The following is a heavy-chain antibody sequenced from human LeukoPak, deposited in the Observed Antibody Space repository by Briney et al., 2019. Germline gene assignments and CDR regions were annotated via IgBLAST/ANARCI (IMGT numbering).Heavy chain of an antibody. CDR1: GFTFSNYG. CDR3: VRERGPYDAFDI. V-gene: IGHV3-33*01. J-gene: IGHJ3*02. Sequence: GGSLRLSCAASGFTFSNYGMHWVRQAPGKGLEWVSVIWSDGNNKFYVDSVKGRFIIFRDNSKNTLDLQLNSLRAEDTAMYYCVRERGPYDAFDIWGQGTMVTVSS. CDR2: IWSDGNNK.